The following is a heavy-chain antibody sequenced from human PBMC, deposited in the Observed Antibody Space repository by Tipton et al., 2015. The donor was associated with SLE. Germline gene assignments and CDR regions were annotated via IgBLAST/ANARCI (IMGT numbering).Heavy chain of an antibody. CDR2: VHSNGNT. V-gene: IGHV4-61*09. Sequence: LRLSCTVSGDSIRSDSYYWTWVWQPAGKGLEWIGHVHSNGNTNYSPSLKSRVTISLDTSENRFSLGLSSVTAADTAVYYCARVYHDFFSGYYGGLMSYTTNVWGQGTTVTVSS. CDR3: ARVYHDFFSGYYGGLMSYTTNV. J-gene: IGHJ6*02. D-gene: IGHD3-3*01. CDR1: GDSIRSDSYY.